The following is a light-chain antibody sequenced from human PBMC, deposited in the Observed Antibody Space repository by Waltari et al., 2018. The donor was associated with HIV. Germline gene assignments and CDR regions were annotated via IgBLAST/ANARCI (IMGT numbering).Light chain of an antibody. V-gene: IGKV3-15*01. J-gene: IGKJ1*01. Sequence: EIVMTQSPDTLSVSPGERATLFCKASQSVSSNLAWYQQKTGQAPRLLIYGASTRATGIPARFRGSGSGTEFTLTISSLQSEDSAVYYCQQYNNWPPWTFGQGTKVEIK. CDR3: QQYNNWPPWT. CDR2: GAS. CDR1: QSVSSN.